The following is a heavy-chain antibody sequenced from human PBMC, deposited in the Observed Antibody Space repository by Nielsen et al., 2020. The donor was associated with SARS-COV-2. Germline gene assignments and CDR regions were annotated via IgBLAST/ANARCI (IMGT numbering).Heavy chain of an antibody. CDR2: IAYDGRSG. CDR1: GFTFSNFG. CDR3: AKPSSGSYWGYFEY. D-gene: IGHD1-26*01. J-gene: IGHJ4*02. Sequence: GESLKISCAASGFTFSNFGIHWVRQAPGKGLEWVALIAYDGRSGYYADSVKGRFTVSRDNSKNTLYLQMNSLRAEDTAVYYCAKPSSGSYWGYFEYWGQGTLVTVSS. V-gene: IGHV3-30*18.